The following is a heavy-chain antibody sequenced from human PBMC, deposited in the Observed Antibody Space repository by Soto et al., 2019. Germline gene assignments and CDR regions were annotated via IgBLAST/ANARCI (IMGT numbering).Heavy chain of an antibody. Sequence: GESLKISCQASGYSFTTYWIAWVRQTPGRGLEWMGIIYPGDSEIKYSPSFDGQVTFSVDKSTSTAYLQWIGLKTSDTGMYFCARSPEGNSLAPFDFWGQGSLVNVSP. D-gene: IGHD2-21*01. CDR2: IYPGDSEI. J-gene: IGHJ4*02. V-gene: IGHV5-51*01. CDR3: ARSPEGNSLAPFDF. CDR1: GYSFTTYW.